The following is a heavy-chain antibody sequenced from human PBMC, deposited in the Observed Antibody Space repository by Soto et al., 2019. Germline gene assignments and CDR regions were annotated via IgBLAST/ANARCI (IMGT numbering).Heavy chain of an antibody. CDR3: ARAVGVDTAMVREYYYGMDV. J-gene: IGHJ6*02. Sequence: PSETLSLTCTVSGGSVSSGSYYWSWIRQPPGKGLEWIGYIYYSGSTNYNPSLKSRVTISVDTSKNQFSLKLSSVTAADTAAYYCARAVGVDTAMVREYYYGMDVWGQGTTVTVSS. CDR1: GGSVSSGSYY. CDR2: IYYSGST. V-gene: IGHV4-61*01. D-gene: IGHD5-18*01.